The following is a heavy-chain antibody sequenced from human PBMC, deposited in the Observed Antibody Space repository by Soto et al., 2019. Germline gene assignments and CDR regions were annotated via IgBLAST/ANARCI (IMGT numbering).Heavy chain of an antibody. CDR2: ISGNSDYI. J-gene: IGHJ1*01. V-gene: IGHV3-23*01. CDR1: GFIFSRYA. CDR3: QRVIRVIAPTEQRPY. D-gene: IGHD6-13*01. Sequence: EVQLLESGGGLVHPGGSLRLSCAASGFIFSRYAMSWVRQAPGKGLEWVSAISGNSDYIYYADSVKGRFTIIRDNSQNTLYLQMNSLRDEDAAVYYWQRVIRVIAPTEQRPYWGQGTLVTVSS.